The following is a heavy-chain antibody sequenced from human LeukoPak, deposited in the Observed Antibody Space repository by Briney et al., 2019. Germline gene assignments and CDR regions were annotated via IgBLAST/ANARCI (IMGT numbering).Heavy chain of an antibody. D-gene: IGHD5-12*01. Sequence: LRLSCAASGFTFSSYAMSWVREPPGKGLEWLGYISSSGTTYYNPSLRSRITTSVDSSKSQFSLNLSSVTASDTAVYYCAGVGNGGYGGFDYWGQGTLVTASS. V-gene: IGHV4-30-4*08. CDR1: GFTFSSYA. J-gene: IGHJ4*02. CDR3: AGVGNGGYGGFDY. CDR2: ISSSGTT.